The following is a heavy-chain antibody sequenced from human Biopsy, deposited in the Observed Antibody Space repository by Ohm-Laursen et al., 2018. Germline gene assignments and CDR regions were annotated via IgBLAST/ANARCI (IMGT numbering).Heavy chain of an antibody. CDR2: IYGGGSPV. D-gene: IGHD1-26*01. J-gene: IGHJ3*01. V-gene: IGHV3-48*03. CDR1: GFAFTLYE. CDR3: ARLNSGTYDASDL. Sequence: SLRLSCSASGFAFTLYEMNWVRQAPGKGMEWISYIYGGGSPVSCADSVKGRFTISRDNAQNSLYLHMNSLRAEDTAVYYCARLNSGTYDASDLWGQGTMVIVSS.